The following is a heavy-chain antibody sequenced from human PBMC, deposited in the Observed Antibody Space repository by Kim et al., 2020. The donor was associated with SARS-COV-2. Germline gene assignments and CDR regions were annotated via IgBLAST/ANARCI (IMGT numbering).Heavy chain of an antibody. V-gene: IGHV1-3*01. CDR1: GYTFTSYA. Sequence: ASVKVSCKASGYTFTSYAMHWVRQAPGQRLEWMGWINAGNGNTKYSQKFQGRVTITRDTSASTAYMELSSLRSEDTAVYYCARKLVAATHDAFDIWGQGTMVIVSS. CDR2: INAGNGNT. CDR3: ARKLVAATHDAFDI. D-gene: IGHD2-15*01. J-gene: IGHJ3*02.